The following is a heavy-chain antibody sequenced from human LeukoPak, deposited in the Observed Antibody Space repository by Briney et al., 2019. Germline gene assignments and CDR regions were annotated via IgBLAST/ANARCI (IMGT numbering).Heavy chain of an antibody. CDR1: GFTFSSYS. Sequence: GGSLRLSCAASGFTFSSYSMNWVRQAPGKGLGWVSSISSSSSYIYYADSVKGRFTISRDNAKNSLYLQMNSLRAEDTAVYYCARASYGSGSYYKTIDYWGQGTLVTVSS. V-gene: IGHV3-21*01. CDR3: ARASYGSGSYYKTIDY. J-gene: IGHJ4*02. CDR2: ISSSSSYI. D-gene: IGHD3-10*01.